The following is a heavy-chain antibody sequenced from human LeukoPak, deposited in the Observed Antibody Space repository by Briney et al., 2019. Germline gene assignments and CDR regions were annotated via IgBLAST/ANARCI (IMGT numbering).Heavy chain of an antibody. CDR1: GGTFSSYA. CDR3: ARVGFYSDYVIGHYFDY. CDR2: IIPIFGTA. J-gene: IGHJ4*02. D-gene: IGHD5-12*01. V-gene: IGHV1-69*06. Sequence: GASVKVSCKASGGTFSSYAISWVRQAPGQGLEWMGGIIPIFGTANYAQKFQGRVTITADKSTSTAYMELSSLRSEDTAVYYCARVGFYSDYVIGHYFDYWGQGTPVTVSS.